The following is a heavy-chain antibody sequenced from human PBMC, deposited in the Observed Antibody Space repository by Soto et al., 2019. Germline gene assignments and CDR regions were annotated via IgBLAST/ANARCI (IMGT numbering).Heavy chain of an antibody. D-gene: IGHD2-15*01. CDR1: GYTFTSYG. Sequence: QVQLVQSGAEVKKPGASVKVSCKASGYTFTSYGISWVRQAPGQGLEWMGWISAYNGNTNYAQKLQGRVTMTTDTSTSTAYMELRSLRSDDTAVYYCARDSYCSGGSCYSFGLEYYFDYWGQGTLVTVSS. CDR3: ARDSYCSGGSCYSFGLEYYFDY. V-gene: IGHV1-18*01. J-gene: IGHJ4*02. CDR2: ISAYNGNT.